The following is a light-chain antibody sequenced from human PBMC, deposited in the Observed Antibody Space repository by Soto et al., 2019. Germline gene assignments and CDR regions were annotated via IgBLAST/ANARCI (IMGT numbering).Light chain of an antibody. Sequence: EIVLTQSPATLSLSPGERATLSCRASQSVSTYLGWYQQKPGQAPRLLIYDTSNRATGIPARFSGSGSGTDFTLTISSLEPEDFAVYYCQQRYNWPPITFGQGTRLEI. CDR1: QSVSTY. CDR2: DTS. J-gene: IGKJ5*01. V-gene: IGKV3-11*01. CDR3: QQRYNWPPIT.